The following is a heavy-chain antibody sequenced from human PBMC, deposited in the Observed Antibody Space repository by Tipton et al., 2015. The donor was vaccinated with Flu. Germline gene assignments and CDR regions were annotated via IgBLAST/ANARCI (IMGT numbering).Heavy chain of an antibody. D-gene: IGHD2-21*01. CDR1: GFTFSSYA. Sequence: SLRLSCAASGFTFSSYAMSWVRQAPGKGLERVSAISGSGGSTYYADSVKGRFTISRDNSKNTLYLQMNSLRAEDTAAYYCAKCPFGGAVVIASDFDYWGQGTLVTVSS. J-gene: IGHJ4*02. CDR3: AKCPFGGAVVIASDFDY. V-gene: IGHV3-23*01. CDR2: ISGSGGST.